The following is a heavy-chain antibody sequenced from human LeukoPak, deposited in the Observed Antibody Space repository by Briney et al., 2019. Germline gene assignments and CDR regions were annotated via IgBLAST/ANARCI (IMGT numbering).Heavy chain of an antibody. V-gene: IGHV1-46*01. CDR2: INPSGGST. Sequence: ASVKVSCKASGYTFTGYYMHWVRQAPGQGLEWMGIINPSGGSTSYAQKFQGRVTMTRDTSTSTVYMELSSLRSEDTAVYYCARANQATYYYDSSGYEVAFDIWGQGTMVTVSS. J-gene: IGHJ3*02. CDR3: ARANQATYYYDSSGYEVAFDI. D-gene: IGHD3-22*01. CDR1: GYTFTGYY.